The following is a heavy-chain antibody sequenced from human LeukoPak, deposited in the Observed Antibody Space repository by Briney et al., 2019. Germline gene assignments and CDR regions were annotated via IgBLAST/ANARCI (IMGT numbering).Heavy chain of an antibody. CDR3: AREGSRAAASREFDS. Sequence: GASVKVSCKASGYTFTGYYMHWVRQAPGQGLQWMGWINPNGGDTNYAQKVQGRVTMTTDTSTSTAYMELRSLRSDDTAMYYCAREGSRAAASREFDSWGQGTLVTVSS. J-gene: IGHJ4*02. V-gene: IGHV1-2*02. CDR2: INPNGGDT. D-gene: IGHD6-13*01. CDR1: GYTFTGYY.